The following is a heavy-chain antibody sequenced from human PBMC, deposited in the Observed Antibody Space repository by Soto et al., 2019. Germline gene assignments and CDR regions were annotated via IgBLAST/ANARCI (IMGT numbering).Heavy chain of an antibody. J-gene: IGHJ3*02. Sequence: SVQVSCKASGGTFSSYTISWVRQAPGQGLEWMGGIIPIFGTANYAQKFQGRVTITADESTSTAYMELSILRSEDTAVYYCARGRSVRVYLCAFDIWGQGTMVTVSS. D-gene: IGHD1-26*01. CDR2: IIPIFGTA. CDR3: ARGRSVRVYLCAFDI. V-gene: IGHV1-69*13. CDR1: GGTFSSYT.